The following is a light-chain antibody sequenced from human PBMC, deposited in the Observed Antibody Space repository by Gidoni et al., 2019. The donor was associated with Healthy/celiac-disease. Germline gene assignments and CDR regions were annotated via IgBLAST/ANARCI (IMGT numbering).Light chain of an antibody. Sequence: EFVLPQSPSPRSLSQGERATLSCRASQSLGTFLVWYQHKPGQAPRLLIYDASTRSTGVPARFSGAGSGTDFTLTIASLEPEDFAIYYCQQRGRWPLTFGGGTRVEI. J-gene: IGKJ4*01. CDR1: QSLGTF. CDR3: QQRGRWPLT. V-gene: IGKV3-11*01. CDR2: DAS.